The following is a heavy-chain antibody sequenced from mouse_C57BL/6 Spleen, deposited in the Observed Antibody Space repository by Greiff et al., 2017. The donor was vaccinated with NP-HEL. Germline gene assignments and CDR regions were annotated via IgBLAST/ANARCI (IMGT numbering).Heavy chain of an antibody. CDR1: GFNIKNTY. J-gene: IGHJ2*01. V-gene: IGHV14-3*01. CDR3: AREARGTTVVEYYFDY. Sequence: VQLQQSVAELVRPGASVKLSCTASGFNIKNTYMHWVKQRPEQGLEWIGRIDPANGNTNYAPKFKGKATLTADTSSNTAYLQLSSLTSEDTAIYYCAREARGTTVVEYYFDYWGQGTTLTVSS. D-gene: IGHD1-1*01. CDR2: IDPANGNT.